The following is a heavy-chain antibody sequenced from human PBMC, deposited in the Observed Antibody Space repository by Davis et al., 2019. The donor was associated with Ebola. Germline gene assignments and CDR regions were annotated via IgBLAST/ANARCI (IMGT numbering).Heavy chain of an antibody. V-gene: IGHV3-9*01. J-gene: IGHJ4*02. CDR1: GFTFDDYA. CDR3: ARDLDYYDSSGYYYLDY. Sequence: SLKISCAASGFTFDDYAMHWVRQAPGKGLEWVSGISWNSGSIGYADSVKGRFTISRDNSKNTLYLQMNSLRAEDTAVYYCARDLDYYDSSGYYYLDYWGQGTLVTVSS. D-gene: IGHD3-22*01. CDR2: ISWNSGSI.